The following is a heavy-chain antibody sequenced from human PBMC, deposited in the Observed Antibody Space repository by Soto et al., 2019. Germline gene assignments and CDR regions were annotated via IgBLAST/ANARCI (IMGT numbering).Heavy chain of an antibody. J-gene: IGHJ4*02. CDR2: IIPIFGTA. CDR1: GGTFSSYA. CDR3: AGDNYYGSGSYYHPLDY. D-gene: IGHD3-10*01. V-gene: IGHV1-69*13. Sequence: SSVKVSCKASGGTFSSYAISWVRQAPGQGLEWMGGIIPIFGTANYAQKFQGRVTITADESTSTAYMELGSLRSEDTAVYYCAGDNYYGSGSYYHPLDYWGQGTLVKVS.